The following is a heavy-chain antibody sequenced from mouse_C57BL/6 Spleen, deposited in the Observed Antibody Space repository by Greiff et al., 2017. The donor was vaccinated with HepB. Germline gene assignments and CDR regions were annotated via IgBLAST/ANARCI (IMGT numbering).Heavy chain of an antibody. V-gene: IGHV5-17*01. CDR1: GFTFSDYG. J-gene: IGHJ4*01. CDR3: ARAYYDYDYAMDY. CDR2: ISSGSSTI. Sequence: DVKLVESGGGLVKPGGSLKLSCAASGFTFSDYGMHWVRQAPEKGLEWVAYISSGSSTIYYADTVKGRFTISRDNAKNTLFLQMTSLRSEDTAMYYCARAYYDYDYAMDYWGQGTSVTVSS. D-gene: IGHD2-4*01.